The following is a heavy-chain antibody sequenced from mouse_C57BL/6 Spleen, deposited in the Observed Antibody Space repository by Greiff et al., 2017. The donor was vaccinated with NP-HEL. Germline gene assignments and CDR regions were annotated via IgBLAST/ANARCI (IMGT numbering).Heavy chain of an antibody. D-gene: IGHD1-1*01. V-gene: IGHV1-53*01. CDR2: INPSNGGT. J-gene: IGHJ4*01. Sequence: VQLQQPGTELVKPGASVKLSCKASGYTFTSYWMHWVKQRPGQGLEWIGNINPSNGGTNYNEKFKSKATLTVDKSTSTAYMQRSSLTSEDSAVYYCARFGSLYAMDYWGQGTSVTVSS. CDR3: ARFGSLYAMDY. CDR1: GYTFTSYW.